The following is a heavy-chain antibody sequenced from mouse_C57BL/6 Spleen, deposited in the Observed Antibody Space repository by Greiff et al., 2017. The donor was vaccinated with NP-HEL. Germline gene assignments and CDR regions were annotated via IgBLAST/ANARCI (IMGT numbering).Heavy chain of an antibody. Sequence: VKLVESGPGLVAPSQSLSITCTVSGFSFTSYGVHWVRQPPGKGLEWLVVIWSDGSTTYNSALKSRLSISKDNSKSQVFVKMNSLQTDDTAMYYCARHGDWGHWYFDVWGTGTTVTVSS. D-gene: IGHD4-1*01. V-gene: IGHV2-6-1*01. J-gene: IGHJ1*03. CDR1: GFSFTSYG. CDR2: IWSDGST. CDR3: ARHGDWGHWYFDV.